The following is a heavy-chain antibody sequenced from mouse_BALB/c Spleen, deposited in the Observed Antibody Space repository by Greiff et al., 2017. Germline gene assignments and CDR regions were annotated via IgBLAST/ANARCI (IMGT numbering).Heavy chain of an antibody. D-gene: IGHD1-2*01. CDR3: ARDYYGPWFAY. CDR2: IRNKANGYTT. Sequence: DVQLVESGGGLVQPGGSLRLSCATSGFTFTDYYMSWVRQPPGKALEWLGFIRNKANGYTTEYSASVKGRFTISRDNSQSILYLQMNTLRAEDSATYYCARDYYGPWFAYWGQGTLVTVSA. CDR1: GFTFTDYY. V-gene: IGHV7-3*02. J-gene: IGHJ3*01.